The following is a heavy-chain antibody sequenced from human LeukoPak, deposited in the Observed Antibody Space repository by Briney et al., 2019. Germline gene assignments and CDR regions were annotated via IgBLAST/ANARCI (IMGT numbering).Heavy chain of an antibody. V-gene: IGHV1-18*01. CDR1: GYTFTSYG. Sequence: GASVKVSCKASGYTFTSYGISWVRQAPGQGLEWMGWISAYNGNTNYAQKLQGRVTMTTDTSTSTAYMELRSLRSDDTAVYYCASYSSSWSTAYFDYWGQGTLVTVSS. CDR3: ASYSSSWSTAYFDY. CDR2: ISAYNGNT. J-gene: IGHJ4*02. D-gene: IGHD6-13*01.